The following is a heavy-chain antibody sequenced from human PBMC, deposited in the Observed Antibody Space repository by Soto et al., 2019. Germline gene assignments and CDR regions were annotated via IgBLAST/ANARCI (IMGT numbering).Heavy chain of an antibody. CDR3: ARAPPPRAAAADFDY. CDR1: GYNFNAFY. CDR2: INPNSGGT. V-gene: IGHV1-2*02. Sequence: ASVKVSCKTSGYNFNAFYIHWVRQAPGQGLEWMGWINPNSGGTKFPQRFQGRVTMTRDTSINTTYLEVTSLTSDDTAMYFCARAPPPRAAAADFDYWGQGSLVTVSS. J-gene: IGHJ4*02. D-gene: IGHD6-13*01.